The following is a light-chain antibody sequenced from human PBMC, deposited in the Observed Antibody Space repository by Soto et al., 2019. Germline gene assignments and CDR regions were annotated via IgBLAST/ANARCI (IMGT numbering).Light chain of an antibody. CDR1: SSNIGNNY. V-gene: IGLV1-51*02. J-gene: IGLJ3*02. CDR3: ATWDSSLSAWV. CDR2: ENN. Sequence: QSVLTQPPSVSAAPGQKVTISCSGRSSNIGNNYVSWYQQLPGTAPKLLLYENNKRPSGIPDRFSGSKSGTSATLGITGLQTGDEADYYCATWDSSLSAWVFGGGTKLTVL.